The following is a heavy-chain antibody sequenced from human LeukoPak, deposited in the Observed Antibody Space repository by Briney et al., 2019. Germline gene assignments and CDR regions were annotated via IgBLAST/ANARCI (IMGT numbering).Heavy chain of an antibody. CDR3: ARSYDSSGYSWFDP. V-gene: IGHV3-66*01. D-gene: IGHD3-22*01. Sequence: GGSLRLSCAASGFTVSSDYMSWVRQAPGKGLEWVSVIYSGGSTYYADSVKGRFTISRENAKNSLYLQMNSLRAGDTAVYYCARSYDSSGYSWFDPWGQGTLVTVSS. CDR2: IYSGGST. CDR1: GFTVSSDY. J-gene: IGHJ5*02.